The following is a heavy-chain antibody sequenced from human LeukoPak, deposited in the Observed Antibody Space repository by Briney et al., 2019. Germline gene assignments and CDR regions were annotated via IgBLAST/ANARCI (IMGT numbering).Heavy chain of an antibody. Sequence: ASVKVSCKASGYTFTSYGISWVRQARGQGLEWMGWINTYNGNTKYVQKLQGRVTMTTDTSTSTAYMELRSLRSDDTAVYYCARDPGDGFDYWGQGTLVTVSS. CDR2: INTYNGNT. CDR1: GYTFTSYG. J-gene: IGHJ4*02. D-gene: IGHD4-17*01. CDR3: ARDPGDGFDY. V-gene: IGHV1-18*01.